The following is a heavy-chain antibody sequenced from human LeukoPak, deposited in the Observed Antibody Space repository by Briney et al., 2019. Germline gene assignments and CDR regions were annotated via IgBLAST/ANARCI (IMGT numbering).Heavy chain of an antibody. D-gene: IGHD5-18*01. V-gene: IGHV4-34*01. Sequence: PSETLSLTCAVYGGSFSGYYWSWIRQPPGKGLEWIGEINHGGSTNYNPSLKSRVTISVDTSKNQFSLKLSSVTAADTAVYYCARGLVQLWLRGWFDPWGQGTLVTVSS. CDR1: GGSFSGYY. J-gene: IGHJ5*02. CDR2: INHGGST. CDR3: ARGLVQLWLRGWFDP.